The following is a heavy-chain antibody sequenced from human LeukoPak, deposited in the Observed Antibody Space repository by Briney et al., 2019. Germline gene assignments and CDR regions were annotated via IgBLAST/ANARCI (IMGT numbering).Heavy chain of an antibody. CDR3: ARGRQLWTFDY. D-gene: IGHD5-18*01. V-gene: IGHV1-46*01. CDR1: GYTFTSYY. CDR2: INPSGGST. J-gene: IGHJ4*02. Sequence: GASVRVSCKASGYTFTSYYMHWVRQAPGQGLEWMGIINPSGGSTSYAQKSQGRVTMTRDTSTSTVYMELSSLRSEDTAVYYCARGRQLWTFDYWGQGTLVTVSS.